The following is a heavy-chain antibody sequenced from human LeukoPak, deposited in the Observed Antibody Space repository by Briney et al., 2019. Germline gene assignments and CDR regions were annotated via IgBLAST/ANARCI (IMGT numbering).Heavy chain of an antibody. CDR1: GYTFTSYG. J-gene: IGHJ4*02. CDR2: ISAYNGNT. D-gene: IGHD3-22*01. CDR3: ARAPGYYDSSGYYYSDY. Sequence: GASVKVSCKASGYTFTSYGISWVRQAPGQGLEWMGWISAYNGNTNYAQKLQGRVTMTTDTSTSTAYMELRSLRSDDTAVYYCARAPGYYDSSGYYYSDYWGQGTLVIVSS. V-gene: IGHV1-18*01.